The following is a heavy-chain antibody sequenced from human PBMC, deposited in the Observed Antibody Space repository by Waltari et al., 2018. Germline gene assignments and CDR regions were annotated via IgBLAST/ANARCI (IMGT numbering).Heavy chain of an antibody. D-gene: IGHD1-7*01. CDR3: ARDGWQLPGVCDY. V-gene: IGHV1-2*06. CDR1: GYTFTGYY. CDR2: IIPNSGGT. Sequence: QVQLVQSGAEVRRPGASVKVSCKASGYTFTGYYIHWVRQAPGQGLEWMGRIIPNSGGTNYAQNFQGRVTMTRYTSISTAYMEVSRLTSDDTAVYYCARDGWQLPGVCDYWGQGTLVTVSS. J-gene: IGHJ4*02.